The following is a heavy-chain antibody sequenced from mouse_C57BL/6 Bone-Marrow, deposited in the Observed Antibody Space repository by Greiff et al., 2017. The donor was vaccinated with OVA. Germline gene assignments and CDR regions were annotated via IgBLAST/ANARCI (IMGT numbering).Heavy chain of an antibody. V-gene: IGHV3-6*01. J-gene: IGHJ4*01. CDR3: ARKGLLDAMDY. CDR2: ISYDGSN. CDR1: GYSITSGYY. Sequence: EVKLQESGPGLVKPSQSLSLTCSVTGYSITSGYYWNWLRQFPGNKLEWMGYISYDGSNNYNPSLKNRISITRDTSKNQFFLKLKSVTTEDTATYYCARKGLLDAMDYWGQGTSVTVSS. D-gene: IGHD2-3*01.